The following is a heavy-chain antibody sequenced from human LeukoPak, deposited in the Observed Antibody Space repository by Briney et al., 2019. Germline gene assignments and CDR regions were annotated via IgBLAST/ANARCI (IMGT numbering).Heavy chain of an antibody. Sequence: GGSLRLSCAASGFTFSSYAMHWVRQAPGKGLEWVAVISSDGNNKYYADSVKGRFTISRDNSKNTLYLQMNSLRAEDTAVYYCARDEYLWVVIQLGLFDYWGQGTPVTVSS. J-gene: IGHJ4*02. CDR2: ISSDGNNK. CDR3: ARDEYLWVVIQLGLFDY. V-gene: IGHV3-30-3*01. CDR1: GFTFSSYA. D-gene: IGHD2-2*01.